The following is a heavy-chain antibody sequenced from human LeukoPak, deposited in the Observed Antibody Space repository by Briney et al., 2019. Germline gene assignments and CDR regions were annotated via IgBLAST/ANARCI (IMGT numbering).Heavy chain of an antibody. D-gene: IGHD1-26*01. J-gene: IGHJ4*02. CDR2: FDPEDGET. CDR3: ALGDHGKWELLGY. CDR1: GGTFSSYA. V-gene: IGHV1-24*01. Sequence: ASVKVSCKASGGTFSSYAISWVRQAPGKGLEWMGGFDPEDGETIYAQKFQGRVTMTEDTSTDTAYMELSSLRSEDTAVYYCALGDHGKWELLGYWGQGTLVTVSS.